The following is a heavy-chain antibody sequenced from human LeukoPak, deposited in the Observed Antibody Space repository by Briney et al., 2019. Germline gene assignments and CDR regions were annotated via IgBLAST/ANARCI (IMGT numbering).Heavy chain of an antibody. D-gene: IGHD2-15*01. CDR2: INHSGST. CDR3: ARFTRGGSCYDY. V-gene: IGHV4-34*01. J-gene: IGHJ4*02. Sequence: SETLSLTCAVYGGSFSGYYWSWIRQPPGKGLGWIGEINHSGSTNYNPSLKSRVTISVDTSKNQFSLKLSSVTAADTAVYYCARFTRGGSCYDYWGQGTLVTVSS. CDR1: GGSFSGYY.